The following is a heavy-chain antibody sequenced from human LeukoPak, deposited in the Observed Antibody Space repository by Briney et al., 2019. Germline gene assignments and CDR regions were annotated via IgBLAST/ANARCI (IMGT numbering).Heavy chain of an antibody. J-gene: IGHJ4*02. V-gene: IGHV4-4*07. CDR2: IYSSGNA. CDR1: GDSIDGYY. CDR3: ARYGTGLGGLDY. D-gene: IGHD1-1*01. Sequence: SETLSLTCTVSGDSIDGYYWTWIRQPAGKGLEWIGRIYSSGNANYNPSLKSRVTMSIDTSRNQFSLKLCSVTAADTAVYYCARYGTGLGGLDYWGQGTLVTVSS.